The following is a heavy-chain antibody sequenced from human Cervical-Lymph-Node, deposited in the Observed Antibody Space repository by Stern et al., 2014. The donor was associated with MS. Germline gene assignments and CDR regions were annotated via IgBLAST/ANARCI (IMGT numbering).Heavy chain of an antibody. V-gene: IGHV1-69*19. CDR2: IMPLLGTA. D-gene: IGHD6-13*01. J-gene: IGHJ4*02. CDR1: GGSLSTLE. CDR3: ARHQAGIAAN. Sequence: VQLVESGAEVKRPESSVKVSCKTSGGSLSTLEISWGRQAPGQGLEWVGEIMPLLGTAHYAQKFKGRLTITADDSTSTVYMELSSLKSEDTAIYFCARHQAGIAANWGQGTLVTVTS.